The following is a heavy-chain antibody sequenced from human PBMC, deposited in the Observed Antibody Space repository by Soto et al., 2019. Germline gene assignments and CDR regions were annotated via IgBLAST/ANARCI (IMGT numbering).Heavy chain of an antibody. J-gene: IGHJ4*02. D-gene: IGHD2-8*01. CDR3: AREGYCTNGVCRRLFDY. CDR2: ISAYNGNT. Sequence: ASVKVSCKASGYTFTSYGISWVRQAPGQGLEWMGWISAYNGNTNYAQKLQGRVTMTTDTSTSTAYMELRSLRSDDTAVYYCAREGYCTNGVCRRLFDYWGQGTLVTVSS. V-gene: IGHV1-18*01. CDR1: GYTFTSYG.